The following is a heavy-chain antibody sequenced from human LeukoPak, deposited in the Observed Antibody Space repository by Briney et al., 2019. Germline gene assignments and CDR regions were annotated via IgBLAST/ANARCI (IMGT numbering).Heavy chain of an antibody. Sequence: SQTLSLTCTVSGGSVSSGGYYWSWIRQHPGKGLEWIGYIYYSGSTYYNPSLKSRVTISVDTSKNQFSLKLSSVTAADTAVYYCARAPPYPPYGMDVWGKGTTVTVSS. CDR2: IYYSGST. V-gene: IGHV4-31*03. J-gene: IGHJ6*04. CDR1: GGSVSSGGYY. CDR3: ARAPPYPPYGMDV.